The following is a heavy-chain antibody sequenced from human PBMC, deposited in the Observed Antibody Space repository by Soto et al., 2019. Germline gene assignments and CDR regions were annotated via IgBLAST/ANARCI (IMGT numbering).Heavy chain of an antibody. CDR2: ISSDGSRT. V-gene: IGHV3-74*01. CDR1: GFTFSTFW. Sequence: GGSLRLSCAASGFTFSTFWMHWVRQAPGKGLVWVSRISSDGSRTSYADSVKGRFTISRDNSMNTLYLQMNSLGADDTAIYYCAKDLHWFAMDVWGQGTPVTVSS. D-gene: IGHD3-10*01. CDR3: AKDLHWFAMDV. J-gene: IGHJ6*02.